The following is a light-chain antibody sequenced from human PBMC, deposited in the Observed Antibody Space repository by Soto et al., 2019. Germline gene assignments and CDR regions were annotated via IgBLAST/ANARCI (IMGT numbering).Light chain of an antibody. J-gene: IGLJ1*01. Sequence: QSVLTQPASVSDSPGQSITISCTGTSSDVGGSNFVSWYQQHPGKPPKLIIYDVANRPSGVSNRFSGSKSGSTASLIISRLQTEDEADYYCVSYTSSTTYVFGNGTKGTVL. CDR1: SSDVGGSNF. CDR3: VSYTSSTTYV. CDR2: DVA. V-gene: IGLV2-14*03.